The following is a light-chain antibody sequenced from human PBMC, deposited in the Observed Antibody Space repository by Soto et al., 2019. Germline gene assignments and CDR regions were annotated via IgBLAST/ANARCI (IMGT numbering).Light chain of an antibody. Sequence: DIQMTQSPSTLSASEGDRVTISCRASQSVSIWLAWYQQKPGRAPKLLIYKSSILESGVPSRFSGSGSGTEFTLTISSLQPDDFATYYCQQYNSYSWTFGRGTKVDIK. CDR3: QQYNSYSWT. V-gene: IGKV1-5*03. CDR2: KSS. J-gene: IGKJ1*01. CDR1: QSVSIW.